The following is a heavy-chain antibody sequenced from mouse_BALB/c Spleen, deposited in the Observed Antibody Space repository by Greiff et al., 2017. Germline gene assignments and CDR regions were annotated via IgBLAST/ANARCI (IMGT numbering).Heavy chain of an antibody. CDR2: IYPGDGDT. V-gene: IGHV1-87*01. Sequence: VKLMESGAELARPGASVKLSCKASGYTFTSYWMQWVKQRPGQGLEWIGAIYPGDGDTRYTQKFKGKATLTADKSSSTAYMQLSSLASEDSAVYYCARSGPLLRMDYWGQGTSVTVSS. J-gene: IGHJ4*01. D-gene: IGHD1-2*01. CDR3: ARSGPLLRMDY. CDR1: GYTFTSYW.